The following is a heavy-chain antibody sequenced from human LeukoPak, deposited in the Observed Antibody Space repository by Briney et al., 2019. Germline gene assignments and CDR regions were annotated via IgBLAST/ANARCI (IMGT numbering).Heavy chain of an antibody. CDR3: ACVRYYDILTGYYPIRY. CDR2: IDPSDSYT. CDR1: GYRFTSYW. V-gene: IGHV5-10-1*01. J-gene: IGHJ4*02. D-gene: IGHD3-9*01. Sequence: GESLKISCQGSGYRFTSYWISWVRQLPGKGLEWMGRIDPSDSYTNYSPSFQGHVTISADKSISTAYLQWSSLKASDTAMYYCACVRYYDILTGYYPIRYWGQGTLVTVSS.